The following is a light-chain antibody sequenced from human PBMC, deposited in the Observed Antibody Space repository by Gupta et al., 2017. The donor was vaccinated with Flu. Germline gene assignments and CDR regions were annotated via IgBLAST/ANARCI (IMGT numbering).Light chain of an antibody. V-gene: IGKV3-20*01. CDR1: QSVSRNY. Sequence: EIVLTQSPGTLSLSPGEKATLSCRASQSVSRNYLAWYQQKPGQAPRLLIYGASSRANGIPNRFSGSGSGTDFTLTISIRDPEDFAVYYCQQDGSSLRTFGQGTKVEIK. CDR2: GAS. J-gene: IGKJ1*01. CDR3: QQDGSSLRT.